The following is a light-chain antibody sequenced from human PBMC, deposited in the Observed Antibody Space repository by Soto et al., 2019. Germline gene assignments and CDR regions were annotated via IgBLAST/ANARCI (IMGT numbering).Light chain of an antibody. J-gene: IGKJ1*01. CDR1: QSIGSW. Sequence: DIQMTQSPSTLSASVGDRVTITCRASQSIGSWLAWYQQKPGKAPKLLIYKASSLESGVPSRFSGSGSGTEFTLIISSLQPHDFASYYCQQYGSYSPWTFGQGTKVEIK. CDR3: QQYGSYSPWT. V-gene: IGKV1-5*03. CDR2: KAS.